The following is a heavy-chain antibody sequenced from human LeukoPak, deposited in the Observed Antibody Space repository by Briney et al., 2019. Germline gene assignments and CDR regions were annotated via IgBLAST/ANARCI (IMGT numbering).Heavy chain of an antibody. D-gene: IGHD2-2*02. CDR2: IYSGGST. CDR1: GFTVSSNY. V-gene: IGHV3-53*01. CDR3: ARGIVVTIPEVDY. J-gene: IGHJ4*02. Sequence: GGSLRLSCAASGFTVSSNYMSWVRQAPGKGLEWVSVIYSGGSTYYADSVKGRFTISRDNSKNTLYLQMNSLRAEDTAVYYCARGIVVTIPEVDYWGQGTLVTVSS.